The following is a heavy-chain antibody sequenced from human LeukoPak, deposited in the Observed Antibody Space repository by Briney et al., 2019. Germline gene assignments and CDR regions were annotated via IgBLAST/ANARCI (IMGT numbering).Heavy chain of an antibody. J-gene: IGHJ4*02. CDR2: ISWNSATR. CDR1: GFTFDEHA. D-gene: IGHD3-10*01. Sequence: PGGSLRLSCEASGFTFDEHAMHWVRQPPGKGLEWVAGISWNSATRGYADSLKGRVTIPREKAKNSLYLQIDSLRVEDTAFYYCAKEGGWAGRNIMLRGVIPSDLDSWGQGTLVTVS. CDR3: AKEGGWAGRNIMLRGVIPSDLDS. V-gene: IGHV3-9*01.